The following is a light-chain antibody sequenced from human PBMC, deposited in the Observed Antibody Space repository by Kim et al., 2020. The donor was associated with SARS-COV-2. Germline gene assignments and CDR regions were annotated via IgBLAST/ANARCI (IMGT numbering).Light chain of an antibody. CDR1: STDVGGYNY. V-gene: IGLV2-14*04. Sequence: GQSITVSCTGNSTDVGGYNYVSWSQQHPGKAPKLIIYDVTKRPSGVSDRFSGSKSGNTASLTISGLQAEDEADYYCSSYTGSATYVFGTGTKVTVL. CDR2: DVT. CDR3: SSYTGSATYV. J-gene: IGLJ1*01.